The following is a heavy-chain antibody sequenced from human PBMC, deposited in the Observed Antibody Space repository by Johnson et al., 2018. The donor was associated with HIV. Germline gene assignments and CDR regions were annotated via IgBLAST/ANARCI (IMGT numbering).Heavy chain of an antibody. CDR1: GFTFSNYG. CDR2: IWYDGSNK. Sequence: QMLLVESGGGVVQPGRSLRLSCVASGFTFSNYGMHWVRQAPGKGLEWVAVIWYDGSNKYYADSVKGRITISRDNSKNTLYLQMNSLRAEDTAVYYCAVVALPMYWYDAFDIWGQGTMVTVSS. J-gene: IGHJ3*02. CDR3: AVVALPMYWYDAFDI. D-gene: IGHD2-21*01. V-gene: IGHV3-33*01.